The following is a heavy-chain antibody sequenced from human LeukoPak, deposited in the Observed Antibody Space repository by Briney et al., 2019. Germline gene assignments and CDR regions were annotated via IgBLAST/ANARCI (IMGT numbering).Heavy chain of an antibody. CDR3: ARGGIPVTGIDEVDY. D-gene: IGHD2-21*02. Sequence: GGSLRLSCAASGFTFSSYDMHWVRQATGRGLEWVSAIGIGGDTYYPGSVKGRFTISRENAKNSLYLQMNSLRAGDTAVYYCARGGIPVTGIDEVDYWGQGTLVTVSS. CDR1: GFTFSSYD. J-gene: IGHJ4*02. CDR2: IGIGGDT. V-gene: IGHV3-13*01.